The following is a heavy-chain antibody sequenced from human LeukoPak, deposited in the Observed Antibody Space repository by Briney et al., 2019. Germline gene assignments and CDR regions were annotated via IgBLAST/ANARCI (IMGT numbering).Heavy chain of an antibody. D-gene: IGHD4/OR15-4a*01. CDR2: IYTSGST. Sequence: SETLSLTCAVYGGSFSGYNWNWIRQPAGKGLEWIGRIYTSGSTNDNPSLKSRVTMSVDTSKNQFSLKLSSVTAADTAVYYCTRGAAGMDVWGQGTTVIVFS. J-gene: IGHJ6*02. CDR3: TRGAAGMDV. V-gene: IGHV4-59*10. CDR1: GGSFSGYN.